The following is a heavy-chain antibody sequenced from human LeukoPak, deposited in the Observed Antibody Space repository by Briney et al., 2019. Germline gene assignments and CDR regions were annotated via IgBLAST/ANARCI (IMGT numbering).Heavy chain of an antibody. CDR1: GFTFSSYA. J-gene: IGHJ6*03. CDR3: AKDPNSNYYYYMDV. D-gene: IGHD4-11*01. V-gene: IGHV3-23*01. CDR2: ISGSGGST. Sequence: GGSLRLSCAASGFTFSSYAMSWVRQAPGKGREWVSAISGSGGSTYYADSVKGRFTISRDNSKNTQYLQMNSLRADDTAVYYCAKDPNSNYYYYMDVWGKGTTVTVSS.